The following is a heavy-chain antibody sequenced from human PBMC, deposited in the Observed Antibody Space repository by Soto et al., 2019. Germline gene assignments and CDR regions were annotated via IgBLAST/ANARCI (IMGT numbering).Heavy chain of an antibody. Sequence: QVKLVQSGDEVKKPGASVKVSCKASGYTFTSIGITWVRQAPGQGLEWMGWISTYNGNTNYAQNLQGRVTMTTDTCTNTAYMELRSLRSDDTAVYYCARATNSGTYFYCWGQGTLVTVSS. CDR2: ISTYNGNT. CDR1: GYTFTSIG. V-gene: IGHV1-18*01. J-gene: IGHJ4*02. CDR3: ARATNSGTYFYC. D-gene: IGHD1-26*01.